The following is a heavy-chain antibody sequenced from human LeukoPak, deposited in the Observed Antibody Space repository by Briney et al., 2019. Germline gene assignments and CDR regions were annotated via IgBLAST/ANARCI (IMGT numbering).Heavy chain of an antibody. V-gene: IGHV3-21*01. J-gene: IGHJ4*02. CDR1: GFTFSSYS. Sequence: PGGSLRLSCAASGFTFSSYSMNWVRQAPGKGLEWVSSISSSSSYIYYADSVKGRFTISRDNAKNSLYLQMNSLRAEDTAVYYCERAGGPYSSSDYFDYWGQGTLVTVSS. CDR3: ERAGGPYSSSDYFDY. D-gene: IGHD6-6*01. CDR2: ISSSSSYI.